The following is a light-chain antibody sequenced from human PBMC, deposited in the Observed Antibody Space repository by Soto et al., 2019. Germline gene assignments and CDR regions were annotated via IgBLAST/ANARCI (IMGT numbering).Light chain of an antibody. CDR2: EGS. J-gene: IGLJ2*01. Sequence: QSALTQPASVSGSPGQSITISCTGNSSDVGSYNLVSWYQQHPGKAPKVMIFEGSKRPSGVSNRFSGSKSGNTASLTISGLQAEDEADYYCCSYGGSRTHVVFGGGTKVTVL. CDR1: SSDVGSYNL. CDR3: CSYGGSRTHVV. V-gene: IGLV2-23*01.